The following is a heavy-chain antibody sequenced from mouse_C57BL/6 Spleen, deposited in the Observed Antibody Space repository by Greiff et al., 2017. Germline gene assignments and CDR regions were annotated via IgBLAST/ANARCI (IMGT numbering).Heavy chain of an antibody. CDR2: IDPSDSEA. D-gene: IGHD3-3*01. V-gene: IGHV1-52*01. Sequence: QVHVKQPGAELVRPGSSVKLSCKASGYTFTSYWMHWVKQRPIQGLEWIGNIDPSDSEAHYNQKFKDKATLTVDKSSSTAYMQLSSLTSEDSAVYYCAREGGLDAMDYWGQGTSVTVSS. J-gene: IGHJ4*01. CDR3: AREGGLDAMDY. CDR1: GYTFTSYW.